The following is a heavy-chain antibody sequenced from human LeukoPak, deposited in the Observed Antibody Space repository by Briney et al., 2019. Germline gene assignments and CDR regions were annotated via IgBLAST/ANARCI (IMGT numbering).Heavy chain of an antibody. D-gene: IGHD5-12*01. CDR1: GFTFSNYG. CDR3: ATASRGYTADDFSFDY. V-gene: IGHV3-30*03. CDR2: ISYDGSNK. Sequence: PGGSLRLSCAASGFTFSNYGMHWVRQAPGKGLEWVAVISYDGSNKFYADSVKGRFTISRDISKNTLYLQMNSLKADDTAVYYCATASRGYTADDFSFDYWGQGTLVTVSS. J-gene: IGHJ4*02.